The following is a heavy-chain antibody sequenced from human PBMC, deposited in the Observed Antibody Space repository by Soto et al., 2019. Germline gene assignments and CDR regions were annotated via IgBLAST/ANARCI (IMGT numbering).Heavy chain of an antibody. V-gene: IGHV3-49*03. D-gene: IGHD6-13*01. CDR2: IRSKAYGGTT. CDR1: GCTFGDYA. Sequence: GGSLRLSCTASGCTFGDYAMSWFRQAPGKGLEWVGFIRSKAYGGTTEYAASVKGRFTISRDDSKSIAYLQMNSRKTEDTAVYYCTRVAAAGPFDYWGQGTLVTVSS. CDR3: TRVAAAGPFDY. J-gene: IGHJ4*02.